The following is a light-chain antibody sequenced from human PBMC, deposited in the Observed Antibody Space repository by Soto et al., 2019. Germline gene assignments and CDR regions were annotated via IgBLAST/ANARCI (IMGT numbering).Light chain of an antibody. CDR2: AAS. J-gene: IGKJ1*01. CDR1: QGISSY. CDR3: QQYYSYHRT. Sequence: AIRMTQSPSSFSASTGDRVTITCRASQGISSYLAWYQQKPGKAPKLLIYAASTLQSGVPSRFSGSGSGTDFTLTISYLQSEDFAIYFCQQYYSYHRTFRKGTKVEIK. V-gene: IGKV1-8*01.